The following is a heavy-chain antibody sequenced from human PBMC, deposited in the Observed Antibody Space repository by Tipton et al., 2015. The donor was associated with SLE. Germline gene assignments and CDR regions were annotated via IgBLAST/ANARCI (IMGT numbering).Heavy chain of an antibody. CDR3: ATRGSSSEKSFHH. V-gene: IGHV4-34*01. J-gene: IGHJ4*02. CDR2: ISHSGIT. Sequence: LRLSCAVYGASFSGYYLNWIRQPPGKGLEWIGEISHSGITNYNPSLKSRLTMSVDTSKKQFSLKLTSVTGADTAVYYCATRGSSSEKSFHHWGRGTLVTVSS. D-gene: IGHD6-6*01. CDR1: GASFSGYY.